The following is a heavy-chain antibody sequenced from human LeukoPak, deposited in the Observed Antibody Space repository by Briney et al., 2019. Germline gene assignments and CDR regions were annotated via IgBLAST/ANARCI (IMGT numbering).Heavy chain of an antibody. V-gene: IGHV1-69*13. CDR3: ARLTLKAILTGYHKDDAFDI. Sequence: ASVKVSCKASGGTFSSYAISWVRQAPGQGLEWMGGIIPIFGTANYAQKFQGRVTITADESTSTAYMELSSLRSEDTAVYYRARLTLKAILTGYHKDDAFDIWGQGTMVTVSS. CDR2: IIPIFGTA. CDR1: GGTFSSYA. J-gene: IGHJ3*02. D-gene: IGHD3-9*01.